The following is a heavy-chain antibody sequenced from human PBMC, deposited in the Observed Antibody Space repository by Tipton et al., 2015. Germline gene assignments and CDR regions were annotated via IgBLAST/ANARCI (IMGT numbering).Heavy chain of an antibody. Sequence: SLRLSCVASGFTFDDYAMHWVRQAPGKGLEWVAGINWTGGMTAHADSVKGRFTISRDNAKSSLYLQINSLRPEDTALYYCAAANDYGDSLFEYWGQGTLVSVSS. CDR1: GFTFDDYA. J-gene: IGHJ4*02. CDR3: AAANDYGDSLFEY. V-gene: IGHV3-9*01. CDR2: INWTGGMT. D-gene: IGHD4-17*01.